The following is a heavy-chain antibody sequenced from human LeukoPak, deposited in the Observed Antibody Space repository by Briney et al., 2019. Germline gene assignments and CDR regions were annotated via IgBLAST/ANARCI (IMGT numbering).Heavy chain of an antibody. J-gene: IGHJ4*02. CDR1: GLTFSAYW. CDR2: IKQDGSEK. D-gene: IGHD6-19*01. CDR3: VGGIGWLPDY. Sequence: GGFLRLSCAASGLTFSAYWGNWVRQAPGKGLEWVANIKQDGSEKNYVDSVKGRFTISRDNAGNSLYLQMNSLRVEDTAVYYCVGGIGWLPDYWGQGTLVTVSS. V-gene: IGHV3-7*01.